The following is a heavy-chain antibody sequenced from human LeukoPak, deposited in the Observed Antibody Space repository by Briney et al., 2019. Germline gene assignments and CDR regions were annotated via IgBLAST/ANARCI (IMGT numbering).Heavy chain of an antibody. CDR2: INYSGRT. Sequence: SETLSLTCAVYGGSFSGYYWTWIRQPPGKGPEGIGEINYSGRTNYNPSLKSRVTISVDTSKNQFSLKVSSVTAADTAVYYCARGPSERYYESSGYYYFDYWGQGSLVTVSS. D-gene: IGHD3-22*01. V-gene: IGHV4-34*01. CDR3: ARGPSERYYESSGYYYFDY. CDR1: GGSFSGYY. J-gene: IGHJ4*02.